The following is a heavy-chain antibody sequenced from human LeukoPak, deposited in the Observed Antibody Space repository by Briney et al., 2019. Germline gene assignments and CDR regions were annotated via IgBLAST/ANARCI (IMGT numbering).Heavy chain of an antibody. Sequence: GGSLRLSCAASGLTFSSYGMHWVRQAPGKGLEWGAVIWYDGSNKYYADSVKGRFTISRDNSKNTLYLQMNSLRAEDTAVYYCARDRVESADYYFDYWGQGTLVTVSS. J-gene: IGHJ4*02. V-gene: IGHV3-33*01. CDR2: IWYDGSNK. CDR3: ARDRVESADYYFDY. CDR1: GLTFSSYG.